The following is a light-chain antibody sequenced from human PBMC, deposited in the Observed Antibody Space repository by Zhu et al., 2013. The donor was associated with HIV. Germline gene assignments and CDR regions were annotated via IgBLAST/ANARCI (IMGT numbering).Light chain of an antibody. CDR1: SLRTYF. CDR2: GKN. CDR3: AAWDDTLDGPV. V-gene: IGLV3-19*02. J-gene: IGLJ3*02. Sequence: SSELTQDPAVSVALGQTVRITCQGDSLRTYFATWYQQKAGQAPLRVIFGKNNRPSGIPDRFSGSNSGNTASLTITGAQAEDEADYYCAAWDDTLDGPVFGGGTKLT.